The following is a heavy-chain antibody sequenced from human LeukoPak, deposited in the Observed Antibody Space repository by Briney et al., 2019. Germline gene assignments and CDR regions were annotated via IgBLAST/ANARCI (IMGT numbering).Heavy chain of an antibody. CDR1: GDSISSYY. CDR2: IYNTGST. Sequence: PSETLSLTCTVSGDSISSYYWSWIRQPPGKGLEWIGYIYNTGSTKYNPSLKSRVTISLDTSKKQFSLKLTSVTAADTAVYSCARTRRGYTYGFRSRGLLKAFDIWGQGTVVTVSS. D-gene: IGHD5-18*01. J-gene: IGHJ3*02. CDR3: ARTRRGYTYGFRSRGLLKAFDI. V-gene: IGHV4-59*01.